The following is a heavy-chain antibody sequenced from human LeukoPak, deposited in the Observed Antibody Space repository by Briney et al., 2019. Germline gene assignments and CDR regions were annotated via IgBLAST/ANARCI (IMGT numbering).Heavy chain of an antibody. J-gene: IGHJ4*02. V-gene: IGHV3-23*01. D-gene: IGHD3-22*01. Sequence: PGGSLRLSCAVSGFTFSSYAMSWVRQAPGKGLEWVSGIDASGGSTYYADSVKGRFTISRDNSKNTLYLQMNSLRAEDTAVYYCARDYPDYYDSSGYTYYFDYWGQGTLVTVSS. CDR2: IDASGGST. CDR3: ARDYPDYYDSSGYTYYFDY. CDR1: GFTFSSYA.